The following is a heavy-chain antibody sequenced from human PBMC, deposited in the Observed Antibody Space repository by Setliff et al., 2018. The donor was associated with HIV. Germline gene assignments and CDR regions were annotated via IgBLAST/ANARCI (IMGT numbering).Heavy chain of an antibody. CDR3: AARGWIEGREVDY. CDR1: YGSISGHY. CDR2: IHHSGGT. V-gene: IGHV4-59*08. J-gene: IGHJ4*02. D-gene: IGHD2-2*03. Sequence: SETLSLTCTVSYGSISGHYWTWIRQPPGKGLEWIGYIHHSGGTQYNPSLMSRLTISVDTSRNQFSLRLNSVTAADTAVYYCAARGWIEGREVDYWGQGTLVTVSS.